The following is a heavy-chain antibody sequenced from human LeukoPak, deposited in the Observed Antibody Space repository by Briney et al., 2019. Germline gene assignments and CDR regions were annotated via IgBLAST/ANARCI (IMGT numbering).Heavy chain of an antibody. D-gene: IGHD3-22*01. CDR1: GGSISSYY. V-gene: IGHV4-59*08. CDR2: IYYSGST. J-gene: IGHJ4*02. CDR3: ARHQSSGYYLAY. Sequence: SETLSLTCTVSGGSISSYYWSWIRQLPGKGLEWIGYIYYSGSTNYNPSLKSRVTISVDTSKNQFPLKLSSVTAADTAVYYCARHQSSGYYLAYWGQGTLVTVSS.